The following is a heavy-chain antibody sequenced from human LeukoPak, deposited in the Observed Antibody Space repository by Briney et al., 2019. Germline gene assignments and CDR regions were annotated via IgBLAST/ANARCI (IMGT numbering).Heavy chain of an antibody. V-gene: IGHV1-69*04. CDR1: GGTFSSYA. D-gene: IGHD5-24*01. Sequence: GASVKVSCKASGGTFSSYAISWVRQAPGQGLEWMGRIIPILGIANYAQKFQGRVTITADKSTSTAYMELSSLRSEDTAVYYCAGGSEMATPGFYYGMDVWGQGTTVTVSS. J-gene: IGHJ6*02. CDR3: AGGSEMATPGFYYGMDV. CDR2: IIPILGIA.